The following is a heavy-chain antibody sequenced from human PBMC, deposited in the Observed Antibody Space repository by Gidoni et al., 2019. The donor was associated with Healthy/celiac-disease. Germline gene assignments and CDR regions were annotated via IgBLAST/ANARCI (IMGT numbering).Heavy chain of an antibody. J-gene: IGHJ3*02. CDR1: GFTVSSNY. Sequence: EVQLVESGGGLVQPGGSLRLSCAASGFTVSSNYISWVRQAPGKGLEGVSVIDSGGSTYYADSVKGRFTISRDNSKNTLYLQMNSLRAEDTAVYYCARDSPAPKGGATYWAGAFDIWGQGTMVTVSS. CDR3: ARDSPAPKGGATYWAGAFDI. D-gene: IGHD1-26*01. V-gene: IGHV3-66*02. CDR2: IDSGGST.